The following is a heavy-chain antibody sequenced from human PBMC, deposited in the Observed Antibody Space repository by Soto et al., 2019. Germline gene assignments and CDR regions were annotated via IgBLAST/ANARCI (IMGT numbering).Heavy chain of an antibody. V-gene: IGHV1-2*02. Sequence: RASVKVSCKASGYTFTGYYMHWVRQAPGQGLEWMGWINPNSGGTNYAQKFQGRVTMTRDTSISTAYMELSRLRSDDTAVYYCARDLGDCSGGSCYSYNWFDPWGQGTLVTVPS. CDR1: GYTFTGYY. J-gene: IGHJ5*02. CDR3: ARDLGDCSGGSCYSYNWFDP. D-gene: IGHD2-15*01. CDR2: INPNSGGT.